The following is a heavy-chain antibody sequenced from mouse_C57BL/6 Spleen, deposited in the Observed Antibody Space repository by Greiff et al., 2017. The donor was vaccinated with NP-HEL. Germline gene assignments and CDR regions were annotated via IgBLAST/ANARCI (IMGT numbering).Heavy chain of an antibody. CDR2: IYPGDGDT. Sequence: VQLQQSGPELVKPGASVKISCKASGYAFSSSWMNWVKQRPGKGLEWIGRIYPGDGDTNYNGKFKGKATLTADKSSSTAYMQLSSLTSEDSAVYFCARDMTVVALRYAMDDWGQGTSVTVSS. J-gene: IGHJ4*01. V-gene: IGHV1-82*01. CDR1: GYAFSSSW. D-gene: IGHD1-1*01. CDR3: ARDMTVVALRYAMDD.